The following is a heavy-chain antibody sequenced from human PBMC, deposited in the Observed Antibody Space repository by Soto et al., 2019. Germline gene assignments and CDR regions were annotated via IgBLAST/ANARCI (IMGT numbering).Heavy chain of an antibody. CDR2: IYSGGST. V-gene: IGHV3-53*01. J-gene: IGHJ4*02. Sequence: VGALRLSCAASGFTFSSTYMSWVREAPVKGLEWVSVIYSGGSTYYADSVKGRFTISRDNSKNTLYLQMNSLRAEDTAVYYCARDLDYYDSSGYYYDYWGQGTLVTVSS. CDR1: GFTFSSTY. CDR3: ARDLDYYDSSGYYYDY. D-gene: IGHD3-22*01.